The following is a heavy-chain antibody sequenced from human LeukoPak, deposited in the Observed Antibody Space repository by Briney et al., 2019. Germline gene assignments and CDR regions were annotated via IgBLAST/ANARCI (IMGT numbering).Heavy chain of an antibody. Sequence: GGSLRLSCAASGFTFSSYSMNWVRQAPGKGLEWVAYIRSSSSPMYYADSVKGRFTISRDNAENSLYLQMNSLRDEDTAVYYCTRDPHALDFWGQGTLVTVSS. CDR2: IRSSSSPM. V-gene: IGHV3-48*02. CDR3: TRDPHALDF. CDR1: GFTFSSYS. J-gene: IGHJ4*02.